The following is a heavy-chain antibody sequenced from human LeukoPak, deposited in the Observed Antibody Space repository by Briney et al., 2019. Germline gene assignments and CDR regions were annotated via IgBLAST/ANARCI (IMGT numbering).Heavy chain of an antibody. D-gene: IGHD2/OR15-2a*01. J-gene: IGHJ4*02. Sequence: PGGSLRLSCAVSGFTLSNSWMHWVRQAPGKGLVWVARTNGGGNDISYADSVKGRFTISKDNAKNTVYLQMNSLRAEDTAVYYCVSFYETYWGRGTLVTVSS. V-gene: IGHV3-74*01. CDR2: TNGGGNDI. CDR1: GFTLSNSW. CDR3: VSFYETY.